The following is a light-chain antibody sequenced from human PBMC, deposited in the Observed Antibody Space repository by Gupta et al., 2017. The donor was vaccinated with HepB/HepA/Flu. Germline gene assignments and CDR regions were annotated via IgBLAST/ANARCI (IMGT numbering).Light chain of an antibody. V-gene: IGKV4-1*01. Sequence: DIVVTQSPDSLAVSLGERATINCKSSRNLLYSANNRYSLAWYQQKPGQPPKLLIYWASTRESGVPDGCSGSGYGTDFTLTISSRQAEDVAVYYCQQDFYPPARTFGQGTKVEIK. CDR3: QQDFYPPART. CDR1: RNLLYSANNRYS. CDR2: WAS. J-gene: IGKJ1*01.